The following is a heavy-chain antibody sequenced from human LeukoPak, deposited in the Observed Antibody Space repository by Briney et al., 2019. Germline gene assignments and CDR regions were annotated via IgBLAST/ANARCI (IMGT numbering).Heavy chain of an antibody. D-gene: IGHD1-1*01. CDR2: ISSSSSYI. CDR1: GFTFSSYS. Sequence: PGGSLRLSCAASGFTFSSYSMNWVRQAPGKGLEWVSSISSSSSYIYYADSVKGRFTISRDNARNSLYLQMSSLRAEDTAVYYCARLFGGVTTFDSWGQGALVTVSS. J-gene: IGHJ4*02. V-gene: IGHV3-21*06. CDR3: ARLFGGVTTFDS.